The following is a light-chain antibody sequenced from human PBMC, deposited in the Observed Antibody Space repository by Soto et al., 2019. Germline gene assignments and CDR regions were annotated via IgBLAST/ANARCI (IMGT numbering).Light chain of an antibody. Sequence: DIQMAQSPSSVSASVGDRVTITCRASQDINNWLAWYQQKPGKAPKLLIYAASTLQSGVPSRFSGSGSGTDFTLTISSLQPEDFATYSCQQANSFQLTFGGGTRVEIK. CDR3: QQANSFQLT. CDR1: QDINNW. CDR2: AAS. J-gene: IGKJ4*01. V-gene: IGKV1-12*01.